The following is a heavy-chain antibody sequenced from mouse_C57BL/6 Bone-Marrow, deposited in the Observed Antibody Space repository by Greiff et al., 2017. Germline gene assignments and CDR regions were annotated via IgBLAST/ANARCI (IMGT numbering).Heavy chain of an antibody. V-gene: IGHV1-15*01. CDR1: GYTFTDYE. J-gene: IGHJ2*01. D-gene: IGHD2-2*01. CDR2: IDPETGGT. CDR3: TRVWLPFDY. Sequence: QVQLQQSGAELVRPGASVTLSCKASGYTFTDYEMHWVKQTPVHGLEWIGAIDPETGGTAYNQKFKGKAILTADTSSSTAYMELRSLTSEDSAVYYCTRVWLPFDYWGQGTTLTVSS.